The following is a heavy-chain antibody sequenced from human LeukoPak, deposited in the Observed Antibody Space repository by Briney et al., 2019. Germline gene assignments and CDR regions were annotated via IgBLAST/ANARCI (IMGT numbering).Heavy chain of an antibody. CDR1: GYSFTSNY. CDR2: IYPRDGST. CDR3: ARDQEAFDY. J-gene: IGHJ4*02. V-gene: IGHV1-46*01. Sequence: ASVKPSCKASGYSFTSNYIHWVRQAPGQGLEWMGMIYPRDGSTSYAQKFQGRVTVTRDTSTSTVHMELSGLRSEDTAVYYCARDQEAFDYWGQGTLVTVSS.